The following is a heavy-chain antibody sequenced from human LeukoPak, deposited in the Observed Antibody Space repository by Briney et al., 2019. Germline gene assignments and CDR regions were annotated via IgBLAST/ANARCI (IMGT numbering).Heavy chain of an antibody. CDR2: LYSGGTT. J-gene: IGHJ4*02. Sequence: GGSLRLSCAASGFTVSSSYMSWVRQAPGKGLEWVSVLYSGGTTYYADSVQGRFTISRDNSKNTLHLEMNNLKAEDTAVYFCARAAYDSNGYTANHDYWGQGTLVTVSS. CDR1: GFTVSSSY. V-gene: IGHV3-53*01. D-gene: IGHD3-22*01. CDR3: ARAAYDSNGYTANHDY.